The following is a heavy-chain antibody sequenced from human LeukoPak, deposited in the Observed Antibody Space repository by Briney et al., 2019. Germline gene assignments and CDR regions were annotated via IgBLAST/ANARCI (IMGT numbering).Heavy chain of an antibody. J-gene: IGHJ5*02. Sequence: PSETLSLTCTVSGGSISSYYWSWIRQPAGKGLEWIGRIYTSGSTNYNPSLKSRVTMSVDTSKNQFSLTLSSVTAADTAVYYCARGAGILTGYSPPRWFDPWGQGTLVTVSS. CDR1: GGSISSYY. D-gene: IGHD3-9*01. V-gene: IGHV4-4*07. CDR3: ARGAGILTGYSPPRWFDP. CDR2: IYTSGST.